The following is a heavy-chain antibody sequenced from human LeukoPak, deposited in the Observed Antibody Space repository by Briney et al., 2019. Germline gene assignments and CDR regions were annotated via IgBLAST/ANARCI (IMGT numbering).Heavy chain of an antibody. D-gene: IGHD1-26*01. Sequence: ASVTVSCKASGYTFTSYGISWVRQAPGQGLEWMGWISAYNGNTNYAQKLQGRVTMTTDTSTSTAYMELRSLRSDDTAVYYCARAVGATWRAYFDYWGQGTLVTVSS. J-gene: IGHJ4*02. CDR3: ARAVGATWRAYFDY. V-gene: IGHV1-18*01. CDR2: ISAYNGNT. CDR1: GYTFTSYG.